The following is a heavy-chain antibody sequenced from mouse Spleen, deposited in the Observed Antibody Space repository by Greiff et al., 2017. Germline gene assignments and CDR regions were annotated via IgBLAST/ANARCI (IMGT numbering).Heavy chain of an antibody. CDR1: GYSFTGYF. CDR3: ARRGAYDYLDY. CDR2: INPYNGDT. D-gene: IGHD2-3*01. J-gene: IGHJ2*01. Sequence: EVQLQQSGPELVKPGDSVKISCKASGYSFTGYFMNWVMQSHGKSLEWIGRINPYNGDTFYNQKFKGKATLTVDKSSSTAHMELRSLTSEDSAVYYCARRGAYDYLDYWGQGTTLTVSS. V-gene: IGHV1-20*01.